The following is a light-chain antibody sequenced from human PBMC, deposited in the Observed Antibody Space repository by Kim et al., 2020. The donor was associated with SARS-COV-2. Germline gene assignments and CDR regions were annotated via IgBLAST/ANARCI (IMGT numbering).Light chain of an antibody. CDR2: DVS. J-gene: IGLJ1*01. CDR3: CSYAGSYTFYV. V-gene: IGLV2-11*01. CDR1: SSDGGGYNY. Sequence: QSVTLSCTGTSSDGGGYNYVSWYQQHPGKAPKLRIYDVSKRPSGVPDRFSGSKSGNTASLTISGLQAEDEADYYCCSYAGSYTFYVFGTGTKVTVL.